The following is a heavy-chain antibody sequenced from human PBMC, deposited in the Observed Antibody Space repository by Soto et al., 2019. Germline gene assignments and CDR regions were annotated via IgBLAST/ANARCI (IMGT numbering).Heavy chain of an antibody. CDR2: ISPSGDVT. J-gene: IGHJ4*02. CDR3: ARQLERRVGAASH. V-gene: IGHV3-11*01. Sequence: QVHLAESGGGLVKSGGSLTLSCSTSGFFFTDYFMSWIRQAPGKGLEWVSYISPSGDVTHYADSVKGRFTISRDNTKNSLFLQMSSLRDDVTAVYYCARQLERRVGAASHWGQGARVSVSS. D-gene: IGHD1-26*01. CDR1: GFFFTDYF.